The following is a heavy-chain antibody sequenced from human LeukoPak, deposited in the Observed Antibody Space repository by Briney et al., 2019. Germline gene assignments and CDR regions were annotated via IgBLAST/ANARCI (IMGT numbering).Heavy chain of an antibody. CDR1: GGSFSGYY. CDR2: INHSGST. V-gene: IGHV4-34*01. D-gene: IGHD6-6*01. J-gene: IGHJ4*02. Sequence: SETLSLTCAVYGGSFSGYYWSWIRQPPGKGLEWIGEINHSGSTNYNPSLKSRVTISVDTSKNQFSLKLSSVTAADTAVYYCARAAARLGDFDSWGQGTLVTVSS. CDR3: ARAAARLGDFDS.